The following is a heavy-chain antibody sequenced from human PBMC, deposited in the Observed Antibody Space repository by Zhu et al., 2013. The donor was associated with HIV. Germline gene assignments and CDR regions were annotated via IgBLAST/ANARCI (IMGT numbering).Heavy chain of an antibody. Sequence: QVQLVQSGAEVKKPGASVKVSCKASGYTFTGHYVHWVRQAPGQGLEWMGWMNPRSENTGTHPRFQDRIIMTWERSTGTAHLEVTRLTSVDTALYFCARAASRHCDKRRCYWGTQNLWGQGTQVTVSS. CDR3: ARAASRHCDKRRCYWGTQNL. V-gene: IGHV1-2*02. CDR1: GYTFTGHY. D-gene: IGHD7-27*01. J-gene: IGHJ4*03. CDR2: MNPRSENT.